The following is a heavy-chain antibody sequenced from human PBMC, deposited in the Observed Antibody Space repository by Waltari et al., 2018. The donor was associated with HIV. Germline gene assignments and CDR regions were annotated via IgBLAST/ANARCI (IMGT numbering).Heavy chain of an antibody. D-gene: IGHD4-4*01. Sequence: AHLVKSGPEMTRPGASVTVSCKGPPYTFTYYYLHLVPQTPGQGPEWLGRIDPRTGGAFYAPAFQGRVTMTRVTSLTTAYVELTSLKSDDTAVYFCARGEDGTVISLPPGYRLDFWGQGTLVTVSS. J-gene: IGHJ4*02. CDR1: PYTFTYYY. V-gene: IGHV1-2*06. CDR3: ARGEDGTVISLPPGYRLDF. CDR2: IDPRTGGA.